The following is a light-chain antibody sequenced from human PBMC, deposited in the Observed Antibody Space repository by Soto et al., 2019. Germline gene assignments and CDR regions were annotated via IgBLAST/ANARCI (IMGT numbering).Light chain of an antibody. J-gene: IGLJ2*01. CDR3: GGWDDSLSGPV. V-gene: IGLV1-47*01. CDR2: RNN. CDR1: SSNIGSNY. Sequence: QSVLTQPPSASGTPGQRVNISCSGSSSNIGSNYVYWYRQFPGTAPKLLIQRNNQRPSGVPARFSGSKYGTSASLAISGLRSEEEADYYCGGWDDSLSGPVFGGGTKLTVL.